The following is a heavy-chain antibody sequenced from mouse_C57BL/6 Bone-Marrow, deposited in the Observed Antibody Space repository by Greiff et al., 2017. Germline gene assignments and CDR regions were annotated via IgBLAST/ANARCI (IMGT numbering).Heavy chain of an antibody. Sequence: QVQLKESGAELVRPGASVKLSCKASGYTFTDYYINWVQQRPGQGLEWIARIYPGGGTPYYNEMFKGQATLTAEKSSSTAYMQLRSLTSEDSAVYFCARGDDYDEAMDYWGQGTSVTVSS. V-gene: IGHV1-76*01. D-gene: IGHD2-4*01. CDR2: IYPGGGTP. CDR1: GYTFTDYY. J-gene: IGHJ4*01. CDR3: ARGDDYDEAMDY.